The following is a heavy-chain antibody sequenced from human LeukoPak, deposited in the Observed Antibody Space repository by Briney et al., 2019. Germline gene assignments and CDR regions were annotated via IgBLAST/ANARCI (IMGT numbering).Heavy chain of an antibody. CDR2: IWYDGSNK. D-gene: IGHD3-22*01. J-gene: IGHJ4*02. CDR3: AKDQVIYSSGYYYVPPCFDY. V-gene: IGHV3-30*02. CDR1: GFTFSSYG. Sequence: GGSLRLSCAASGFTFSSYGMHWVRQAPGKGLEWVAVIWYDGSNKYYADSVKGRFTVSRDNSKNTLYLQMNSLRAEDTAVYYCAKDQVIYSSGYYYVPPCFDYWGQGTLVTVSS.